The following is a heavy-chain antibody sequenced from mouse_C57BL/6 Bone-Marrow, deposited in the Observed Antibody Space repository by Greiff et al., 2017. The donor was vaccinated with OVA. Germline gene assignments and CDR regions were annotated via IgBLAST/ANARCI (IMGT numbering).Heavy chain of an antibody. CDR3: ARRDTTVVAGGAYYFDY. CDR1: GYTFTSYN. V-gene: IGHV1-12*01. Sequence: SGAELVRPGASVKMSCKASGYTFTSYNMHWVKQTPRQGLEWIGAIYPGNGDTSYNQKFKGKATLTVDKSSSTAYMQLSSLTSEDSAVYFCARRDTTVVAGGAYYFDYWGQGTTLTVSS. J-gene: IGHJ2*01. D-gene: IGHD1-1*01. CDR2: IYPGNGDT.